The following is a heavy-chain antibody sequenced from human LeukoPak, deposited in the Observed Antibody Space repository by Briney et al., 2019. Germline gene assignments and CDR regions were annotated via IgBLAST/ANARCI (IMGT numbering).Heavy chain of an antibody. V-gene: IGHV4-59*01. Sequence: SETLSLTCTVSGVAISSYSWSWIRQPPGKGLEWIGDSGRTNYNPSLKSRVTISVDTSKNQFSLKLSSVTAADTAVYYCARGVAAAGPYYYYMDVWGKGTTVTVSS. J-gene: IGHJ6*03. CDR1: GVAISSYS. CDR3: ARGVAAAGPYYYYMDV. CDR2: SGRT. D-gene: IGHD6-13*01.